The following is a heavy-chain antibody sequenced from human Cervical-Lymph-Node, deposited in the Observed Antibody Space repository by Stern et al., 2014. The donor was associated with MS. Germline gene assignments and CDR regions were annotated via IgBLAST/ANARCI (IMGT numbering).Heavy chain of an antibody. CDR2: IIPLFGTT. J-gene: IGHJ4*02. CDR3: AGEDKKFDY. V-gene: IGHV1-69*01. CDR1: GGTFTSDA. Sequence: VQLVQSGSEVKKPGSSVKVSCTASGGTFTSDAFSWVRQAPGQGLEWGEVIIPLFGTTNYAPNFRGRVTVTADDSTSTVYMALSSLRSEDTAVYYCAGEDKKFDYWGQGTLVTVSS.